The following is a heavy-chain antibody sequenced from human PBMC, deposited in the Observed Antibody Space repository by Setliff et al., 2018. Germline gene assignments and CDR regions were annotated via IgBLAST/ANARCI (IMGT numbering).Heavy chain of an antibody. Sequence: GESLTISCKGSGYSFTSYWIGWVRQMPGKGLEWMGIIYPGDSDTRYSPSFQGQVTISADKSISTAYLQWSSLKASDTAMYYCARQAVAGSDAFDTWGQGTMVTVSS. CDR2: IYPGDSDT. CDR1: GYSFTSYW. D-gene: IGHD6-19*01. CDR3: ARQAVAGSDAFDT. J-gene: IGHJ3*02. V-gene: IGHV5-51*01.